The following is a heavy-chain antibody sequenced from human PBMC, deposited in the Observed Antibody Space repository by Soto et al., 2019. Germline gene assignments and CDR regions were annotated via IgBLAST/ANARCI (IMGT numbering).Heavy chain of an antibody. CDR2: IWYDGSNK. Sequence: GGPLRLSCAASGFTFSSYGMHWVRPAPGKGLEWVAAIWYDGSNKYYADSVKGRFTISRDNSKNTLYLQMNSLRAEDTAVYYCARDVAYYYDSSGYFALNDAFDIWGQGTMVTVSS. CDR1: GFTFSSYG. V-gene: IGHV3-33*01. D-gene: IGHD3-22*01. J-gene: IGHJ3*02. CDR3: ARDVAYYYDSSGYFALNDAFDI.